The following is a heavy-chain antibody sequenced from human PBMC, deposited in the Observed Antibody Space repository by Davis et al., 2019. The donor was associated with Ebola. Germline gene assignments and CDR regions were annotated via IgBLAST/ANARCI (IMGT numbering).Heavy chain of an antibody. D-gene: IGHD6-6*01. CDR2: IYYSGST. Sequence: SETLSLTCAVYGGSFSGYYWSWIRQPPGKGLEWIGYIYYSGSTNYNPSLKSRVTISVDTSKNQFSLKLSSVTAADTAVYYCARVRKQLVLGTDYWGQGTLVTVSS. V-gene: IGHV4-34*01. J-gene: IGHJ4*02. CDR1: GGSFSGYY. CDR3: ARVRKQLVLGTDY.